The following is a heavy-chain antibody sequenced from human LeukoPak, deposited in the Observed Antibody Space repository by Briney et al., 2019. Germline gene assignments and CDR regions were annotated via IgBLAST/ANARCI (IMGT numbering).Heavy chain of an antibody. Sequence: GGSLRLSCAASGFIFSNYGMHWVRQAPGKGLEWVAFIRYDGINKYYADSVKGRFTISRDNSKNTLYLQMNSLRAEDTAVYYCAKDGLSTLKSRFYMDVWGKGTTVTVSS. J-gene: IGHJ6*03. CDR2: IRYDGINK. CDR1: GFIFSNYG. V-gene: IGHV3-30*02. D-gene: IGHD2-2*01. CDR3: AKDGLSTLKSRFYMDV.